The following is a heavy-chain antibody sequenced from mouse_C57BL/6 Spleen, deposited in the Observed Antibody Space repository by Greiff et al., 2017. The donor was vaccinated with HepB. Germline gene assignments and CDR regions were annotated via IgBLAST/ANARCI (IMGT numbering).Heavy chain of an antibody. CDR1: GFTFSSYA. CDR3: ARETYYSNYDAWFAY. CDR2: ISDGGSYT. J-gene: IGHJ3*01. D-gene: IGHD2-5*01. V-gene: IGHV5-4*01. Sequence: EVQRVESGGGLVKPGGSLKLSCAASGFTFSSYAMSWVRQTPEKRLEWVATISDGGSYTYYPDNVKGRFTISRDNAKNNLYLQMSHLKSVDTAMYYGARETYYSNYDAWFAYWGQGTLVTVAA.